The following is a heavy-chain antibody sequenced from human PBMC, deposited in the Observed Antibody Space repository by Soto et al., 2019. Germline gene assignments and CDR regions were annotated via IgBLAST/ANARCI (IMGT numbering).Heavy chain of an antibody. J-gene: IGHJ4*02. D-gene: IGHD3-22*01. CDR2: ISSSSSYI. Sequence: EVQLVESGGGLVKPGGSLRLSCAASGFTFSSYSMNWVRQAPGKGLEWVSSISSSSSYIYYADSVKGRFTISRDNAKNSLYLQMNSLRAEDTAVYYCARDHYYYDSSGYYPYYWGQGTLVTVSS. V-gene: IGHV3-21*01. CDR1: GFTFSSYS. CDR3: ARDHYYYDSSGYYPYY.